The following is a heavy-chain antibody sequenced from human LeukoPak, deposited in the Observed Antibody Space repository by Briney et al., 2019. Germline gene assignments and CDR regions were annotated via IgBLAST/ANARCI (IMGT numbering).Heavy chain of an antibody. Sequence: GSLRLSCTVSGFTASINSMSWIRQPPGKGLEWIGYVYYSGSTEYNPSLRSRVTISLEMSKHQFSLNLTSVTAADTAVYYCASNTATVFDYWGQGTLVTVSS. CDR3: ASNTATVFDY. CDR1: GFTASINS. J-gene: IGHJ4*02. D-gene: IGHD2-21*02. CDR2: VYYSGST. V-gene: IGHV4-59*02.